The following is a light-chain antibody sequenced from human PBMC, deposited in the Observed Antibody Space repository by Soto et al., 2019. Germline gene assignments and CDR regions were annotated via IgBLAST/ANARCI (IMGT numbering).Light chain of an antibody. J-gene: IGLJ1*01. CDR2: DVS. V-gene: IGLV2-14*01. Sequence: QSVLAQPASVSGSPRQSIAISCTGISSDVGAYNYVSWYQQHPGKAPKLIIFDVSNRPSGVSNRFSGSKSGDTASLTISGLQAEDEADYFCKSYTTGSTYVFGTGTKLTVL. CDR3: KSYTTGSTYV. CDR1: SSDVGAYNY.